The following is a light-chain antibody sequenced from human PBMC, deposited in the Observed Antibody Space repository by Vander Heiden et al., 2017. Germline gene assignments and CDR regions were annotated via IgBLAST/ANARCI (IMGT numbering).Light chain of an antibody. CDR1: CSDVGGYNY. CDR2: EVS. J-gene: IGLJ2*01. CDR3: SSYTSSSTLDVV. Sequence: LTQPASGSRPPAQTITISYTGTCSDVGGYNYVSWYQQHPGKAPNLMIYEVSNRPSGVSNRFSGSKSGNTASLTISGLQAEDEADYYCSSYTSSSTLDVVFGGGTKLTVL. V-gene: IGLV2-14*01.